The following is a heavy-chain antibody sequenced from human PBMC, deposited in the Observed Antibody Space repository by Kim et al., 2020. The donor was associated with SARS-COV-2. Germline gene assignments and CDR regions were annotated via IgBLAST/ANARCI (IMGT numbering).Heavy chain of an antibody. CDR2: IYPGDSDT. CDR3: ARGGLGSGLLRRWFDP. CDR1: GYSFTSYW. D-gene: IGHD3-10*01. V-gene: IGHV5-51*01. Sequence: GESLKISCKGSGYSFTSYWIGWVRQMPGKGLEWMGIIYPGDSDTRYSPSFQGQVTISADKSISTAYLQWSSLKASDTAMYYCARGGLGSGLLRRWFDPWGQGTLVTVSS. J-gene: IGHJ5*02.